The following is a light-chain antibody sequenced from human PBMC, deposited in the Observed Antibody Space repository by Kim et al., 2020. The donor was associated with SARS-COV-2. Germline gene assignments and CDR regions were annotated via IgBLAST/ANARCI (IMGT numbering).Light chain of an antibody. CDR2: GAA. V-gene: IGKV3-20*01. CDR1: LSVCCSY. Sequence: LSPGERDARGCRASLSVCCSYLGWGQQKPGQTARLLIHGAARRTTGIPDRFSGSGSGTDFNLKISRLEPEDFAVYYCQQYGSSHRTFGQGTKLEIK. J-gene: IGKJ2*01. CDR3: QQYGSSHRT.